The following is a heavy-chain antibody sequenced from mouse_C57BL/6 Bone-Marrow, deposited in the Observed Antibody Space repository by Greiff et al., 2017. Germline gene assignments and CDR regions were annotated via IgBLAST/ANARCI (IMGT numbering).Heavy chain of an antibody. D-gene: IGHD1-1*01. CDR1: GYTFTSYW. CDR2: IDPSDSYT. V-gene: IGHV1-69*01. J-gene: IGHJ3*01. Sequence: QVQLQQPGAELVMPGASVKLSCKASGYTFTSYWMHWVKQRPGQGLEWIGEIDPSDSYTNYNQKFKGKSTLTVDKSSSTAYMQLSSLTSEDSAVYYCARAGYDSSRGGFAYWGQGTLVTVSA. CDR3: ARAGYDSSRGGFAY.